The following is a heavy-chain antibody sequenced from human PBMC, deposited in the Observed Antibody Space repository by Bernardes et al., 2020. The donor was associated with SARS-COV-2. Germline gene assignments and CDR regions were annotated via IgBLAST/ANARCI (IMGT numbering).Heavy chain of an antibody. Sequence: WGSLRLSCAASGFTLSTFSMHWVRQAPGKGLEWVAVVSSDGSENYYADSVKGRFTIPSDDSTNTLYLKMKILRADDSAVYSCAKDRGAVSYYFDSWGQGTLVSVCS. CDR3: AKDRGAVSYYFDS. D-gene: IGHD1-26*01. J-gene: IGHJ4*02. CDR2: VSSDGSEN. CDR1: GFTLSTFS. V-gene: IGHV3-30*18.